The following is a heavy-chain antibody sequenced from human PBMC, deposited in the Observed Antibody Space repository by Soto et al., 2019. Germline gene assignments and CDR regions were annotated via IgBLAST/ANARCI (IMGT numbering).Heavy chain of an antibody. CDR2: IIPIFGTA. J-gene: IGHJ6*02. CDR1: GGPFSSYA. D-gene: IGHD3-22*01. CDR3: AGTSTYYYDSSGYYPPFDYYYYGMDV. V-gene: IGHV1-69*13. Sequence: GASVKVSCKASGGPFSSYAISWVRQAPGQGLEWMGGIIPIFGTANYAQKFQGRVTITADESTSTAYMELSSLRSEDTAVYYCAGTSTYYYDSSGYYPPFDYYYYGMDVWGQGTTVTVSS.